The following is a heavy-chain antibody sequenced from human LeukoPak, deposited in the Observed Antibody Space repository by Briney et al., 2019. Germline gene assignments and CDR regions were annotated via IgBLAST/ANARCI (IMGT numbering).Heavy chain of an antibody. CDR1: GFTFSSYG. Sequence: GGSLRLSCTASGFTFSSYGMNWVRQAPGKGLEWVSFISGTSSYIYYADSVKGRFTIFRDNSKNLLYLQMNSLRAEDTAVYYCARDPPYCVGDCFLDNWGQGTLVTVSS. CDR3: ARDPPYCVGDCFLDN. V-gene: IGHV3-21*06. D-gene: IGHD2-21*02. CDR2: ISGTSSYI. J-gene: IGHJ4*02.